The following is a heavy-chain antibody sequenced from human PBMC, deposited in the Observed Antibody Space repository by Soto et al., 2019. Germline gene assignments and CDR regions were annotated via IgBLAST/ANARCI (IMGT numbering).Heavy chain of an antibody. D-gene: IGHD2-15*01. Sequence: GGSLRLSCAASGFTFSSYWMSWVRQAPGKGLEWVANIKQDGSEKYYVDSVKGRFTISRDNSKNTLYLQMNSLRAEDTAVYYCAKEGYCSGGSCLGFDYRGQGTVVTVS. CDR2: IKQDGSEK. CDR3: AKEGYCSGGSCLGFDY. J-gene: IGHJ4*02. V-gene: IGHV3-7*03. CDR1: GFTFSSYW.